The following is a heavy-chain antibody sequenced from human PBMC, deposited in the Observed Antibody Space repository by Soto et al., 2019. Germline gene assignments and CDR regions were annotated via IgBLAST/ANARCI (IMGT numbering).Heavy chain of an antibody. Sequence: GGSLRLSCAASGFTFSSYSMNWVRQAPGKGLEWVSYISSSSSTIYYADSVKGRFTISRDNAKKSLYLQMNSLSDEDTAVYYCARDRCSSTSCYAGYYYYGMDAWGKGTTVT. CDR2: ISSSSSTI. CDR3: ARDRCSSTSCYAGYYYYGMDA. V-gene: IGHV3-48*02. D-gene: IGHD2-2*01. J-gene: IGHJ6*04. CDR1: GFTFSSYS.